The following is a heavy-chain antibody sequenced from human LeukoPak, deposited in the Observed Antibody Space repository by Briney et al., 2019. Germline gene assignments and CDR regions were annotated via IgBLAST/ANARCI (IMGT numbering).Heavy chain of an antibody. D-gene: IGHD6-6*01. V-gene: IGHV1-2*06. CDR1: VYTFTDYY. CDR2: INPNSGGT. J-gene: IGHJ1*01. Sequence: GASVKVSCKSSVYTFTDYYMHWVRQATGQGREWVGRINPNSGGTNYAQKLQGRVTMNRDTSISTAYMEMSRLRSDDTAVYYCARSTGLSSSDWGQGTVVTVSS. CDR3: ARSTGLSSSD.